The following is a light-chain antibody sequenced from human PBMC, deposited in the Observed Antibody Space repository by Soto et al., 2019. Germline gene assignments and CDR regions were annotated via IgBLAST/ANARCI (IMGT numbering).Light chain of an antibody. CDR3: HQCDSLPDT. CDR2: HAS. J-gene: IGKJ2*01. V-gene: IGKV1-33*01. Sequence: DIHMSQSPSSLFASVGDRVTITCQASPDITHFLNWYQQKPGKAPKLLIYHASNLQTGVPSRFSGSGSGTDFSLTISTFQPEDVATYYCHQCDSLPDTFGQGNKLEI. CDR1: PDITHF.